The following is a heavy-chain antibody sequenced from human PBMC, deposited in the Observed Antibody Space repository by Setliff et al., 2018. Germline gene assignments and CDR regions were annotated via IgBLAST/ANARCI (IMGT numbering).Heavy chain of an antibody. D-gene: IGHD3-22*01. Sequence: GGSLRLSCVVSGFTFSDYYMSWIRQAPGKGLEWVSYIRSGNSYTNYADSVKGRFTISRDNAKSSLYLQMNSLRAEDTAVYYCARENYYVSGGYYYGVDYWGQGTLVTVSS. CDR2: IRSGNSYT. J-gene: IGHJ4*02. CDR1: GFTFSDYY. CDR3: ARENYYVSGGYYYGVDY. V-gene: IGHV3-11*05.